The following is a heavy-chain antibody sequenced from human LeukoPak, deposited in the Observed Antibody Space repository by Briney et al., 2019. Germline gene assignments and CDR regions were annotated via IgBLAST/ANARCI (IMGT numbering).Heavy chain of an antibody. V-gene: IGHV4-59*12. CDR2: IYYSGST. J-gene: IGHJ6*03. CDR1: GGSISSCY. D-gene: IGHD6-13*01. Sequence: PSETLSLTCTVSGGSISSCYWSWIRQPPGKGLEWIGYIYYSGSTYYKPSLKSRVTISVDTSKNQFSLKLSSVTAADTAVYYCARVKRSYSSSWYPGYYYYYMDVWGKGTTVTVSS. CDR3: ARVKRSYSSSWYPGYYYYYMDV.